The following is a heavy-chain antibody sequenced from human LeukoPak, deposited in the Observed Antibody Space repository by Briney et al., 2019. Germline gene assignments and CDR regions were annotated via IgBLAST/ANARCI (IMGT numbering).Heavy chain of an antibody. J-gene: IGHJ4*02. CDR3: AKGSAAGRPYYFDY. CDR2: IDNSGAYT. D-gene: IGHD6-25*01. Sequence: GGSLRLSCAASGFIFSNYAMSWVRRAPGKGLEWDSAIDNSGAYTWYADSVKGRFTISKDSSSTILYLQMNSLRAEDAAVYFCAKGSAAGRPYYFDYWGQGTLVTVSS. CDR1: GFIFSNYA. V-gene: IGHV3-23*01.